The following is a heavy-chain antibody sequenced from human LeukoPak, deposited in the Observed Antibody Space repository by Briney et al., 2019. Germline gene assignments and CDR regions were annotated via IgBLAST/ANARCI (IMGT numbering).Heavy chain of an antibody. J-gene: IGHJ3*02. V-gene: IGHV1-18*01. Sequence: ASVKVSCKASGYTFTSYGISWVRQAPGQGLEWMGWISAYNGNTNYAQKLQGRVTMTTDTSTSTAYMELSSLRSEDTAVYYCAGSRDGYHDAFDIWGQGTMVTVSS. CDR2: ISAYNGNT. CDR3: AGSRDGYHDAFDI. CDR1: GYTFTSYG. D-gene: IGHD5-24*01.